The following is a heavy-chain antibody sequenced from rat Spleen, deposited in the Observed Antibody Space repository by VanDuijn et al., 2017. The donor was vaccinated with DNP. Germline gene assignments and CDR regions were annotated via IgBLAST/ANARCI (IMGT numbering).Heavy chain of an antibody. CDR2: ISYSGST. CDR3: GRITMGITVFDY. V-gene: IGHV3-1*01. J-gene: IGHJ2*01. Sequence: EVQLQASGPGLVKPSQSPSLTCSVTGYSITSNYWAWIRKFPGNKMEWMGFISYSGSTSYTPSLKSRISITRDTSKNQFFLQLNSVTTEDTATYYCGRITMGITVFDYWGQGVMVTVSS. CDR1: GYSITSNY. D-gene: IGHD1-7*01.